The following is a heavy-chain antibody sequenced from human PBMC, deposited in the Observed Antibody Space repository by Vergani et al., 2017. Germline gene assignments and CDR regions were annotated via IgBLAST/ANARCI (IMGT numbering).Heavy chain of an antibody. CDR3: ARMTXCSGTTCPGAFDL. CDR2: IYMNGNT. Sequence: QVQLQESGPGLVKPSETLFLTCTVSGGSISSYYWSWIRQPAGKGLEWIGRIYMNGNTNYNPSLKSRVAVSVDTSKNQFSLKLTSVTAADTAIYYCARMTXCSGTTCPGAFDLWGQGTMVTVSA. CDR1: GGSISSYY. V-gene: IGHV4-4*07. D-gene: IGHD2-2*01. J-gene: IGHJ3*01.